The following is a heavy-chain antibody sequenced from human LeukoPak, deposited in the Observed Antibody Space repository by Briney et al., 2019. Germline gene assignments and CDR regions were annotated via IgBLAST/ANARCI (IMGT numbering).Heavy chain of an antibody. CDR3: AREDYYDSSGPFY. Sequence: PGGSLRLSCAASGFTFRSYWMSWVRQAPGKGLEWVANIKQDGSEKYYVDSVKGRFTISRDNAKNSLYLQMNSLRAEDTAVYYCAREDYYDSSGPFYWGQGTLVTVSS. CDR1: GFTFRSYW. V-gene: IGHV3-7*01. J-gene: IGHJ4*02. D-gene: IGHD3-22*01. CDR2: IKQDGSEK.